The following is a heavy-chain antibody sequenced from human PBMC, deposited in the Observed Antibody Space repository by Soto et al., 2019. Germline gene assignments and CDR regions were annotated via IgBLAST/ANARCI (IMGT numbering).Heavy chain of an antibody. J-gene: IGHJ5*02. V-gene: IGHV1-3*01. D-gene: IGHD2-15*01. CDR1: GYTFTSYA. Sequence: ASLNFSCKASGYTFTSYAMHWVRQAPGQRLGWMGWINAGNGNTKYSQKFQGRVTITRDTSASTAYMELSSLRSEDTAVYYCALEFHRYARLWFDPWGQGTLVTDSS. CDR2: INAGNGNT. CDR3: ALEFHRYARLWFDP.